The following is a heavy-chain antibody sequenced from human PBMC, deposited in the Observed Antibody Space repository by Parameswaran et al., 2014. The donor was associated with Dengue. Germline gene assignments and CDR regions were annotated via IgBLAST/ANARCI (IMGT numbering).Heavy chain of an antibody. V-gene: IGHV4-34*01. Sequence: VRQAPGKGLEWIGEINHSGSTNYNPSLKSRVTISVDTSKNQFSLKLSSVTAADTAVYYCARVLTATYYYGSGSRRDGMDVWGQGTTVTVSS. CDR2: INHSGST. J-gene: IGHJ6*02. D-gene: IGHD3-10*01. CDR3: ARVLTATYYYGSGSRRDGMDV.